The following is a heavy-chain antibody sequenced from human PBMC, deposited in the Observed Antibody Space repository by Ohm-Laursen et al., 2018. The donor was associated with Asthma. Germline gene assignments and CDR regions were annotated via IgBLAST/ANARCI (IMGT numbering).Heavy chain of an antibody. CDR2: GGSYYDGGLK. D-gene: IGHD3-3*01. Sequence: SLRLSCSASGFTFSDYYMSWIRQAPGKGLEWVAVGGSYYDGGLKYYADSVNGRLTVSRDDSKNTLYLQMNSLRPDDTAAYYCARDVMEWYLPAFDFWGQGTLVTVSS. V-gene: IGHV3-30-3*01. J-gene: IGHJ4*02. CDR1: GFTFSDYY. CDR3: ARDVMEWYLPAFDF.